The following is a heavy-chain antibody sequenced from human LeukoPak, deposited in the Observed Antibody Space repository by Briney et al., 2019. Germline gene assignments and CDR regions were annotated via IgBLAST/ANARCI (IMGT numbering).Heavy chain of an antibody. CDR3: AKDYDSSGYFDY. V-gene: IGHV3-23*01. J-gene: IGHJ4*02. D-gene: IGHD3-22*01. Sequence: GGSLRLSCAASGFTFSIYALTWVRQAPGKGLEWVSSISATGGSTYYADSVKGRFTISRDNSKNTLYLQMNSLRAEDTAVYYCAKDYDSSGYFDYWGQGTLVTVSS. CDR2: ISATGGST. CDR1: GFTFSIYA.